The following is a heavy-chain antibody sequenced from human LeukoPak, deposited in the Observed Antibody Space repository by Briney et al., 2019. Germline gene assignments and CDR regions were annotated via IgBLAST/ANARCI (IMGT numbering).Heavy chain of an antibody. CDR2: INHSGST. D-gene: IGHD3-10*01. Sequence: SETLSLTCAVYGGSFSGYYWSWTRQPPGKGLEWIGEINHSGSTNYNPSLKSRVTISVDTSKNQFSLKLSSVTAADTAMYYCARNRYYYGSGNYGVPNWFDPWGQGTLVTVSS. V-gene: IGHV4-34*01. CDR1: GGSFSGYY. J-gene: IGHJ5*02. CDR3: ARNRYYYGSGNYGVPNWFDP.